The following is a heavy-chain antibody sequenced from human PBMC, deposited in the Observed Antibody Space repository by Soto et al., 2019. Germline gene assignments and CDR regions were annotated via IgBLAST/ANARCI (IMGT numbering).Heavy chain of an antibody. J-gene: IGHJ4*02. CDR2: IKGDGSNT. CDR3: ARDSFMATSATNKAFDF. CDR1: GFTFSSYW. V-gene: IGHV3-74*01. D-gene: IGHD2-15*01. Sequence: GGSLRLSCEASGFTFSSYWMNWFRQAPGKGLVWVSRIKGDGSNTDYADSVKGRFTVSRDNAKNTLSLQMSSLRAEDTAVYYCARDSFMATSATNKAFDFWGRGTLVTVSS.